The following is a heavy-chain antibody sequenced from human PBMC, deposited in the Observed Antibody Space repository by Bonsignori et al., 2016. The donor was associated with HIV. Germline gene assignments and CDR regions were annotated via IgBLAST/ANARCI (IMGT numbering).Heavy chain of an antibody. J-gene: IGHJ4*02. V-gene: IGHV1-18*01. Sequence: WVRQAPGQGLEWMGWISGYNRKTLYAQKYQGRVTMTTDTSTSTAYMELRSLRSDDTALYYCVRVPDYYGSGSSRNLDYWGQGTLGTVSS. D-gene: IGHD3-10*01. CDR3: VRVPDYYGSGSSRNLDY. CDR2: ISGYNRKT.